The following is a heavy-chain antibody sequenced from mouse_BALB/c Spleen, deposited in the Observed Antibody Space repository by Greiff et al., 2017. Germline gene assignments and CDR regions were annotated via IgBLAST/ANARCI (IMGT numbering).Heavy chain of an antibody. CDR2: IYPSDSYT. Sequence: QVQLQQPGAELVRPGASVKLSCKASGYTFTSYWINWVKQRPGQGLEWIGNIYPSDSYTNYNQKFKDKATLTVDKSSSTAYMQLSSPTSEDSAVYYCTKGEVLSWFAYWGQGTLVTVSA. D-gene: IGHD1-1*02. CDR3: TKGEVLSWFAY. CDR1: GYTFTSYW. V-gene: IGHV1-69*02. J-gene: IGHJ3*01.